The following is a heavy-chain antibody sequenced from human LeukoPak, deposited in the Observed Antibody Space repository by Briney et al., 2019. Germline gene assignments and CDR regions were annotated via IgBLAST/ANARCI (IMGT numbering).Heavy chain of an antibody. CDR3: AKISVRGEGFF. Sequence: PGGSLRLSCAASGFTFDDYAMHWVRHAPGKGLEWVSGISWNSGSIVYADSVKGRFTISREDAKNSLYLQMNSLRAEDTALYYCAKISVRGEGFFGGQGTLVTVSS. D-gene: IGHD3-10*01. CDR2: ISWNSGSI. CDR1: GFTFDDYA. V-gene: IGHV3-9*01. J-gene: IGHJ4*02.